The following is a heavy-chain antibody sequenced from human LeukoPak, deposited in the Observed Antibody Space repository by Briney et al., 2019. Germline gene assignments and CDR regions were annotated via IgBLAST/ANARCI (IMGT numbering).Heavy chain of an antibody. CDR1: GFTFGNSW. D-gene: IGHD3-3*02. CDR2: IKQDGSEK. Sequence: HPGGSLRLSCAGSGFTFGNSWMNWFRQTPGKGLEWVANIKQDGSEKYVDSVKGRFTISRDIAKTSLYLQMNSLRAEDTAVYYCAREASSHFTCGQGTLVTVSS. CDR3: AREASSHFT. J-gene: IGHJ5*02. V-gene: IGHV3-7*01.